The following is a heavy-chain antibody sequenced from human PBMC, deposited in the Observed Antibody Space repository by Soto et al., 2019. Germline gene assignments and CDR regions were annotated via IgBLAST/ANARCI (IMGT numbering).Heavy chain of an antibody. CDR1: GGSISSYY. Sequence: KPSETLSLTCTVSGGSISSYYWSWIRQPPGKGLEWIGYIYYSGSTNYNPSLKSRVTISVDTSKNQFSLKLSSVTAADTAVYYCARGGGYSGYDIKNPPDYWGQGTLVTVSS. V-gene: IGHV4-59*01. CDR3: ARGGGYSGYDIKNPPDY. D-gene: IGHD5-12*01. CDR2: IYYSGST. J-gene: IGHJ4*02.